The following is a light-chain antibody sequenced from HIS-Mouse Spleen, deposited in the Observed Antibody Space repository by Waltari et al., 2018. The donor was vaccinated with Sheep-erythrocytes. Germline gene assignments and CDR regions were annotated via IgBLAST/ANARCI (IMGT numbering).Light chain of an antibody. CDR2: GKN. J-gene: IGLJ2*01. CDR3: NSRDSSGKV. V-gene: IGLV3-19*01. CDR1: SLRSYY. Sequence: SSELTQDPAVSVALGQTVRITCQGDSLRSYYASWYQQKPGQAPVLVIYGKNNRPSGIPDRFSGSSSGNTASLTITGAQAEDEADYYCNSRDSSGKVFG.